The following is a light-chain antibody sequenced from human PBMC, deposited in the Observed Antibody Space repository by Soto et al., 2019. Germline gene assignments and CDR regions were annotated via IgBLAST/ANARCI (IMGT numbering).Light chain of an antibody. V-gene: IGKV3-20*01. CDR2: GAS. CDR3: HQYADSPHT. J-gene: IGKJ2*01. Sequence: EIVLTQSPGTLSLSPGERATLSCRASQSVSSSYLAWYQQKPVQAPRLLIYGASSRATDIPDRFSGSGSGTHFTLTISRLEPEDFAVYYCHQYADSPHTFGQGTKVDIK. CDR1: QSVSSSY.